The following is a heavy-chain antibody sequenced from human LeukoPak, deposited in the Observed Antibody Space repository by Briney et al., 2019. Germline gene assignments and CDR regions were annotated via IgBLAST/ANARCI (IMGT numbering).Heavy chain of an antibody. CDR2: ISGSGGNT. V-gene: IGHV3-23*01. Sequence: GGSLRLSCAASGFTFSNYAMSWVRQAPGKGLEWVSAISGSGGNTYYADSVEGRFTISRDNSKNTLYLQMDRLRVEDTAVYYCVKDEDIVVVITFDYWGQGTLVTVSS. D-gene: IGHD3-22*01. CDR3: VKDEDIVVVITFDY. J-gene: IGHJ4*02. CDR1: GFTFSNYA.